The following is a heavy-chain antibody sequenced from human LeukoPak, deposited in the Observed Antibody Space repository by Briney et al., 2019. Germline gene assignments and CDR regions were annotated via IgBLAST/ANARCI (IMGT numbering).Heavy chain of an antibody. CDR3: TRDGGAEGIYFDC. CDR1: GLSFRSHW. V-gene: IGHV3-7*01. J-gene: IGHJ4*02. D-gene: IGHD3-16*01. CDR2: INQDGSEK. Sequence: GGSLRLSCAASGLSFRSHWMSWVRQAPGRGLEWVANINQDGSEKYYVDSVKGRFTISRDNAENSLYLQMNTLRAEDTAVYYCTRDGGAEGIYFDCWGQGNLVTASS.